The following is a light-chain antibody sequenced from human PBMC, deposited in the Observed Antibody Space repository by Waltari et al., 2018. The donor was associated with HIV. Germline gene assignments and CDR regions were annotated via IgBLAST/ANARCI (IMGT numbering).Light chain of an antibody. Sequence: QSALTQPPSASGSLGQSVTISCTGSNSDIGAYNFVSWYQQHPGNAPKLLLYEVTRRPSSVSNRFSGSRSGSTAFLTVAGLQPDDEAKYFCCSYGDSLSVLFGAGTNVTVL. CDR3: CSYGDSLSVL. CDR2: EVT. V-gene: IGLV2-23*02. CDR1: NSDIGAYNF. J-gene: IGLJ1*01.